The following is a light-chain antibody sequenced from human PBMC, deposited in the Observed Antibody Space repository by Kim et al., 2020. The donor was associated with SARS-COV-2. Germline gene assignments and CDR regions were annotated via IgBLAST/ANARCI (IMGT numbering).Light chain of an antibody. J-gene: IGLJ2*01. CDR2: QDN. CDR1: KLGDKY. Sequence: VSPGQTASITCSGDKLGDKYACWYQQKPGQSPVLVIYQDNLRPSGIPERFSGSNSGNTATLTISGTQAMDEADYYCQAWDSKTDVVFGGGTQLTVL. CDR3: QAWDSKTDVV. V-gene: IGLV3-1*01.